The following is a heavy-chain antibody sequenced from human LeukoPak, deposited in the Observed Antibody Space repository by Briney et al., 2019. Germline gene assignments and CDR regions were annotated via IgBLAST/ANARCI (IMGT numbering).Heavy chain of an antibody. V-gene: IGHV3-30-3*01. CDR1: GFTFSSHA. CDR3: VGEVGSRQMNS. J-gene: IGHJ4*02. CDR2: ISYDGSFQ. D-gene: IGHD1-26*01. Sequence: PGRSLRLACAASGFTFSSHAMHWVRQAPGKGLECVAYISYDGSFQYHADSVKGRFTISRDNSKDMLYLQMNSLRVDDSATYYCVGEVGSRQMNSWGQGTLVTVSS.